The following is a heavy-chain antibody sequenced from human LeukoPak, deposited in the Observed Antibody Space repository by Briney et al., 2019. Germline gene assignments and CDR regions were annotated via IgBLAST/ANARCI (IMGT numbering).Heavy chain of an antibody. V-gene: IGHV4-59*08. CDR1: GGSISSYY. CDR3: ARHAPYYDFWSGYYLDYYYYGIDV. D-gene: IGHD3-3*01. Sequence: SETLSLTCTVSGGSISSYYWSWLRQPPGKGLEWIGYIYYSGSTNYNPSLKSRVTISVDTSKNQFSLKLSSVTAADTAVYYCARHAPYYDFWSGYYLDYYYYGIDVWGQGTTVTVSS. J-gene: IGHJ6*02. CDR2: IYYSGST.